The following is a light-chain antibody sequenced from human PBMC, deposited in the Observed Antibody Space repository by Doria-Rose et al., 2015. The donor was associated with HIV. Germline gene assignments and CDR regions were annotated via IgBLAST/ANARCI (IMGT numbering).Light chain of an antibody. Sequence: TQSPGTLSLSPGERATLSCRASQIIIGNYLAWYQQKPGQAPSLFIYGASIRATGTPDRFSGSGSGTDFTLTISRLEPEDFAMYYCQLYGSAPQTFGQGTKLEI. CDR2: GAS. CDR1: QIIIGNY. J-gene: IGKJ2*01. CDR3: QLYGSAPQT. V-gene: IGKV3-20*01.